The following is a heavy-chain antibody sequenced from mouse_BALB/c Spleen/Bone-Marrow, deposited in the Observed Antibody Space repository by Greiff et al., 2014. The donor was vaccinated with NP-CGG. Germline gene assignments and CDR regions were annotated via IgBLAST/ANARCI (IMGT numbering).Heavy chain of an antibody. CDR1: GFNIKDYY. CDR3: NALLRKEDMDY. Sequence: VQLQQPGAELVRSGASVKLSCTASGFNIKDYYIHWVKQRPEQGLEWIGWIDPENGDTEYAPKFQGKATMTADTSANTAYLHLSSLAPEDTAVYYCNALLRKEDMDYWGQGTSVTVSS. V-gene: IGHV14-4*02. D-gene: IGHD1-1*01. CDR2: IDPENGDT. J-gene: IGHJ4*01.